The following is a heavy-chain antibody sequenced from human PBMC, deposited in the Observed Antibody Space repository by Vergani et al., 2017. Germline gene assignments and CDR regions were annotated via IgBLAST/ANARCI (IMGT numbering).Heavy chain of an antibody. CDR1: VFTFSSYS. Sequence: EVQLVESGGGLVKPGGSLRLSCAASVFTFSSYSMNWVRQAPGKGLEWFSSISSSSSYIYYADSVKGRFNISRDNAKNSLYLQMNSLRAADTAVYFGASKPHIVVVTALDGRYGMDVWGQGTTVTVSS. CDR2: ISSSSSYI. CDR3: ASKPHIVVVTALDGRYGMDV. V-gene: IGHV3-21*04. D-gene: IGHD2-21*02. J-gene: IGHJ6*02.